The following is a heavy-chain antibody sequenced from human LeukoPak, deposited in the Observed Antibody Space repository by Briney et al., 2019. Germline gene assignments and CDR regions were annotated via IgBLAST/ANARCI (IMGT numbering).Heavy chain of an antibody. CDR1: GGSISSYY. Sequence: SETLSLTCTVSGGSISSYYWSWIRQPPGKGLEWIGYIYYSGSTSYNPSLKSQVTISVDTSKNQFSLRLSSVTAADTAVYYCARDQGYNAFDIWGQGTMVTVSS. J-gene: IGHJ3*02. D-gene: IGHD5-24*01. CDR2: IYYSGST. CDR3: ARDQGYNAFDI. V-gene: IGHV4-59*01.